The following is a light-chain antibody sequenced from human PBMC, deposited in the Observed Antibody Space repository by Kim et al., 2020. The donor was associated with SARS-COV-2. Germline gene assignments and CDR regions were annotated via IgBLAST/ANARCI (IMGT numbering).Light chain of an antibody. CDR1: SSDTGAGYD. V-gene: IGLV1-40*01. Sequence: QSVLTQPPSVSGAPGRRVTISCTGSSSDTGAGYDVHWYQHIHGTAPNLLIYGNNNRPSGGPDRFSGSKSGTSASLDITGLQAEDEAAYYCQSPHCSLSLLFGRGTQLTVL. CDR2: GNN. J-gene: IGLJ3*02. CDR3: QSPHCSLSLL.